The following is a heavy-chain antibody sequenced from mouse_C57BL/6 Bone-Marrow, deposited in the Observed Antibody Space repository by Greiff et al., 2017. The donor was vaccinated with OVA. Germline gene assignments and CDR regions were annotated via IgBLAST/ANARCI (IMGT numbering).Heavy chain of an antibody. V-gene: IGHV1-22*01. CDR2: INPNNGGT. D-gene: IGHD1-1*01. Sequence: VQLQQSGPELVKPGASVKMSCKASGYTFTDYNMHWVKQSHGKSLEWIGYINPNNGGTSYNQKFKGKATLTVNKSSSTAYMELRSLTSEDSAVYYCAPITTVVAPYFDVWGTGTTVTVSS. CDR3: APITTVVAPYFDV. J-gene: IGHJ1*03. CDR1: GYTFTDYN.